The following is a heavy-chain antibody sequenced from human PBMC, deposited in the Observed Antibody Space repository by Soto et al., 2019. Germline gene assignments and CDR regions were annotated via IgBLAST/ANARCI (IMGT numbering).Heavy chain of an antibody. D-gene: IGHD3-9*01. Sequence: GSLRLSCAASGFTVTSKYMSWVRQAPGKGLEWVSVIYSGGSTYYADSVKGRFTISRDDSKNTLYLQMNSLRAEDTAVYYCARRRGLVLPLDYWGQGTLVTVSS. V-gene: IGHV3-66*04. J-gene: IGHJ4*02. CDR2: IYSGGST. CDR3: ARRRGLVLPLDY. CDR1: GFTVTSKY.